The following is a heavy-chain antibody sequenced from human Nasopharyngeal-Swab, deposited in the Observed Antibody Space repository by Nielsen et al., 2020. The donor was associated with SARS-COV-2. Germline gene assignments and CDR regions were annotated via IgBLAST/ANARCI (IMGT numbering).Heavy chain of an antibody. Sequence: RQAQGKGPEWIGEIHRGGTTNYNPSLESRVTISLDKSKNQFSLRLNSVTAADTAVYYCANVRVASAGTFDFWGLGTLVTVSS. CDR2: IHRGGTT. D-gene: IGHD6-13*01. J-gene: IGHJ4*02. V-gene: IGHV4-4*02. CDR3: ANVRVASAGTFDF.